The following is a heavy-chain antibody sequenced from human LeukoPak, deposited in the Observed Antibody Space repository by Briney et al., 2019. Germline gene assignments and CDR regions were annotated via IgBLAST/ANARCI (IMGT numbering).Heavy chain of an antibody. CDR2: SNPNSGGT. D-gene: IGHD3-9*01. Sequence: ASVKVSCKASGYAFTGYYIHWVRQAPGQGLEWMGWSNPNSGGTNYAQKFQGRVTMTRDTSISTAYMELSRLRADDTAVYYCARGNYDILTGPGSNWFDPWGQGTLVTVSS. V-gene: IGHV1-2*02. J-gene: IGHJ5*02. CDR3: ARGNYDILTGPGSNWFDP. CDR1: GYAFTGYY.